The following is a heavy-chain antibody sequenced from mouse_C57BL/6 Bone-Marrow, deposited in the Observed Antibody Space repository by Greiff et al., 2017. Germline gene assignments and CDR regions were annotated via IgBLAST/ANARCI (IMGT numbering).Heavy chain of an antibody. J-gene: IGHJ3*01. CDR2: IDPSDSYT. CDR1: GYTFTSYW. V-gene: IGHV1-69*01. D-gene: IGHD1-1*01. CDR3: ARSYYGSSYALAWFAY. Sequence: QVQLQQPGAELVMPGASVKLSCKASGYTFTSYWMHWVKQRPGQGLEWIGEIDPSDSYTNYNQKFKGKSTLTVDKSSSTAYMQLSSLTSEDSAVYYCARSYYGSSYALAWFAYWGQGNLVTVSA.